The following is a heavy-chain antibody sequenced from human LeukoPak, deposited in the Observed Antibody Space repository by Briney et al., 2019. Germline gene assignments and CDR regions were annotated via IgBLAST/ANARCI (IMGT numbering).Heavy chain of an antibody. CDR1: GFTVSSNY. V-gene: IGHV3-53*01. CDR3: VREAGGSTSSYFDY. J-gene: IGHJ4*02. D-gene: IGHD2-2*01. Sequence: GGSLRLSCAASGFTVSSNYMSWVRQAPGKGLEWVSVIYSGGSTYYADSVKGRFTISRDNSKNTLYLQMNSLRAEDTAVYYCVREAGGSTSSYFDYWGQGTLVTVSS. CDR2: IYSGGST.